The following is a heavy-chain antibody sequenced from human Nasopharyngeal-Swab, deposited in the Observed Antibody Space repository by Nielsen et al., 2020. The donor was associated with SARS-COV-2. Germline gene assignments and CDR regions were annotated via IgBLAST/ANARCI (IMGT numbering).Heavy chain of an antibody. CDR3: ARDLSSIWTSGLGV. CDR1: GFTLSDYY. V-gene: IGHV3-72*01. J-gene: IGHJ6*02. CDR2: SRNKANSYTT. Sequence: GGSLRLSCATSGFTLSDYYMSWIRQAPGKGLEWVGRSRNKANSYTTEYAASVKGRFTISRDDSKNSLYLQMSSLRTEDTALYYCARDLSSIWTSGLGVWGQGTTVIVSS. D-gene: IGHD6-13*01.